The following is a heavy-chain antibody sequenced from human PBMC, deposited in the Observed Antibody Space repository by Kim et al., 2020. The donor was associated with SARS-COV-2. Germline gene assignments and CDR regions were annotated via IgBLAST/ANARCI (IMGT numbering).Heavy chain of an antibody. CDR2: ISSSSSYI. CDR3: ARDSVPLKWFGELSHYYYYGMDV. V-gene: IGHV3-21*01. D-gene: IGHD3-10*01. CDR1: GFTFSSYS. Sequence: GGSLRLSCAASGFTFSSYSMNWVRQAPGKGLEWVSSISSSSSYIYYADSVKGRSTISRDNAKHSLYLQMNSLRAEDTAVYYCARDSVPLKWFGELSHYYYYGMDVWGQENAVTVSS. J-gene: IGHJ6*02.